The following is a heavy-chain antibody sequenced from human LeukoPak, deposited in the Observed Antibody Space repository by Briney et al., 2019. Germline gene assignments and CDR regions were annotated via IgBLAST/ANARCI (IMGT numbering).Heavy chain of an antibody. V-gene: IGHV3-21*01. CDR3: ARGLRAAAAPYNWFDP. CDR1: GFTFSSYG. CDR2: ISSSSSYI. J-gene: IGHJ5*02. D-gene: IGHD6-13*01. Sequence: KPGGSLRLSCAASGFTFSSYGMNWVRQAPGKGLEWVSSISSSSSYIYYADSVKGRFTISRDNAKNSLYLQMNSLRAEDTAVYYCARGLRAAAAPYNWFDPWGQGTLVTVSS.